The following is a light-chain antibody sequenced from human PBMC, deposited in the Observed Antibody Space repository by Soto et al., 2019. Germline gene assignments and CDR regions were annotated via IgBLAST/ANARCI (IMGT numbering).Light chain of an antibody. CDR3: SSYTSSSTLV. J-gene: IGLJ1*01. V-gene: IGLV2-14*01. Sequence: QSVLTQPASVSGSPGQSISISCTGTSSDVGGYNYVSWYQQHPGKAPKLMIYDVNNRPSGVSDRFSGSKSGNTASLTISGLQAEDEADYYCSSYTSSSTLVFGTWTKLTVL. CDR2: DVN. CDR1: SSDVGGYNY.